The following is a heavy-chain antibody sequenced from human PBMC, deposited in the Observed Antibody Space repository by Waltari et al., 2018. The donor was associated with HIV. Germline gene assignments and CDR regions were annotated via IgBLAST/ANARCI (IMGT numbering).Heavy chain of an antibody. CDR1: GFEFRHYS. CDR2: IRRGTNEK. V-gene: IGHV3-21*04. CDR3: VRDDPGYGPIDY. J-gene: IGHJ4*02. Sequence: DVYLVESGGGVVKTGESVRLTCEGSGFEFRHYSFNWVRQSPVRGLGWVASIRRGTNEKTYVDSVRGRFVISRDNSESSVYLQMDSLREEDTATYFCVRDDPGYGPIDYWGQGSRVTV. D-gene: IGHD3-10*01.